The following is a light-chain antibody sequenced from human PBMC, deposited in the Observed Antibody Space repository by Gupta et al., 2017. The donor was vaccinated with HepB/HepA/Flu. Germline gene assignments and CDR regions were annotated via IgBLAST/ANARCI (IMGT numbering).Light chain of an antibody. CDR1: QGISSY. CDR2: AAS. Sequence: AIRMTQSPSSFSASTGDRVTITCRASQGISSYLAWYQQKPGKAPKLLIYAASTLQSGVPSRFGGSGSGTDFTLTISCLQSEDFATYYCQQDDSYPWTFGQGTKVEIK. CDR3: QQDDSYPWT. V-gene: IGKV1-8*01. J-gene: IGKJ1*01.